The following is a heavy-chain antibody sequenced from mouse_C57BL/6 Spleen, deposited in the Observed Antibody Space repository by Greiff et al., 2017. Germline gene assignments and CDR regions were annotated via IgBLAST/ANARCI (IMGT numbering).Heavy chain of an antibody. Sequence: QVQLKESGPGLVQPSQSLSITCTVSGFSLTSYGVHWVRQSPGKGLEWLGVIWSGGSTDYNAAFISRLSISKDNSKSQVFFKMNSLQADDTAIYFCASSPYDGYYVLYAMDYWGQGTSVTVSS. J-gene: IGHJ4*01. CDR3: ASSPYDGYYVLYAMDY. CDR1: GFSLTSYG. CDR2: IWSGGST. V-gene: IGHV2-2*01. D-gene: IGHD2-3*01.